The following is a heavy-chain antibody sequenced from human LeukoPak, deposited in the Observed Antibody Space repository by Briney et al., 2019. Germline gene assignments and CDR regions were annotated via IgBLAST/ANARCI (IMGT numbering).Heavy chain of an antibody. CDR3: ARDDARSWYLPQYYYGMDV. CDR2: INAGNGNT. CDR1: GYTFTSYA. Sequence: ASVKVSCKASGYTFTSYAMHWVRQAPGQRLEWMGWINAGNGNTKYSQKFQGRVTITRDTSASTAYMELSSLRSEDTAVYYCARDDARSWYLPQYYYGMDVWGQGTTVTVSS. J-gene: IGHJ6*02. V-gene: IGHV1-3*01. D-gene: IGHD6-13*01.